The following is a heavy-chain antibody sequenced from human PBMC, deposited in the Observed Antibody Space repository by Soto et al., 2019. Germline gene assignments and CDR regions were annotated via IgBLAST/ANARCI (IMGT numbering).Heavy chain of an antibody. CDR1: GFTFDDYA. J-gene: IGHJ6*03. V-gene: IGHV3-9*01. Sequence: GGSLRLSCAASGFTFDDYAMHWVRQAPGKGLEWVSGISWNSGSIGYADSVKGRFTISRDNAKNSLYLQMNSLRAEDTALYYCAKGRQPTTAYYYYYMDVWGKGTTVTVSS. CDR2: ISWNSGSI. D-gene: IGHD1-1*01. CDR3: AKGRQPTTAYYYYYMDV.